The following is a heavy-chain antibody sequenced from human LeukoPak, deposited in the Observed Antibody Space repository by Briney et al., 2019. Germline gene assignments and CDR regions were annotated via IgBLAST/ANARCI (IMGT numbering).Heavy chain of an antibody. CDR3: ARSRRGYSDSISHAFDI. Sequence: GGSLRLSCAASGFTFSSYDMHWVRQATGEGLEWVSVIATGGDTYYPGSVKGRFTISREIAENSLYLQMNSLRAGDTAVYYCARSRRGYSDSISHAFDIWGQGTMVTVSS. D-gene: IGHD5-12*01. CDR2: IATGGDT. CDR1: GFTFSSYD. V-gene: IGHV3-13*04. J-gene: IGHJ3*02.